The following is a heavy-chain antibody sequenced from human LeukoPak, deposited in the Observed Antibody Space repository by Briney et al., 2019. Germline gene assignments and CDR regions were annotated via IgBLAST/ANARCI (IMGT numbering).Heavy chain of an antibody. V-gene: IGHV3-30*02. J-gene: IGHJ4*02. CDR1: GFTFSSYG. CDR2: IRYDGSNK. CDR3: AKDRGSYSSSSPLDY. Sequence: PGGSLRLSCAASGFTFSSYGMHWVRQAPGKGLEWVAFIRYDGSNKYYADSVKGRFTISRDNSKNTLYLQMNSLRAEDTAVYYCAKDRGSYSSSSPLDYWGQGTLVTVSS. D-gene: IGHD6-13*01.